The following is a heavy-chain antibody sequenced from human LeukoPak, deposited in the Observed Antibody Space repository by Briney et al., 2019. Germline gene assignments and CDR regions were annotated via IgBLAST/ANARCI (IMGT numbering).Heavy chain of an antibody. V-gene: IGHV3-11*01. CDR2: ISSSGSTI. Sequence: GSLRLSRAASGFTFSDYYMSWIRQAPGKGLEWVSYISSSGSTIYYADSVKGRFTISRDNAKNSLYLQVNSLRAEDTAVYYCARELERREHAFDIWGQGTMVTVSS. CDR3: ARELERREHAFDI. D-gene: IGHD1-1*01. CDR1: GFTFSDYY. J-gene: IGHJ3*02.